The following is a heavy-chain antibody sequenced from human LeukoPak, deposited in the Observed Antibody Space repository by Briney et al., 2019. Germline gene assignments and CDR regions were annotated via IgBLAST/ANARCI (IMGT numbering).Heavy chain of an antibody. D-gene: IGHD6-19*01. CDR3: AKGEFGRGWPN. Sequence: GGSLRLSCAASGFTFSSYALNWVRQAPRKGLEWVSGISNNGVNRNYADSVKGRFTISRDNSKNTLYLQMNSLRAEDTAVYYCAKGEFGRGWPNWDQGTLVTVSS. V-gene: IGHV3-23*01. J-gene: IGHJ4*02. CDR2: ISNNGVNR. CDR1: GFTFSSYA.